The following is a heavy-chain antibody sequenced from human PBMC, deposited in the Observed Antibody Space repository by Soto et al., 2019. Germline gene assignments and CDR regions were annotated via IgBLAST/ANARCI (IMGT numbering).Heavy chain of an antibody. CDR2: IIPIFGTA. D-gene: IGHD3-3*01. J-gene: IGHJ3*02. V-gene: IGHV1-69*13. CDR3: ARKIFGVVLAAFDI. CDR1: GGTFSSYA. Sequence: SVKVSCKASGGTFSSYAISWVRQAPGQGLERMGGIIPIFGTANYAQKFQGRVTITADESTSTAYMELSSLRSEDTAVYYCARKIFGVVLAAFDIWGQGTMVTVSS.